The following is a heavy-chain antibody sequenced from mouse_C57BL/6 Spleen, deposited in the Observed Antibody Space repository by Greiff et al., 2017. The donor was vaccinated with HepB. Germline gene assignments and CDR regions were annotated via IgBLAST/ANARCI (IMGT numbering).Heavy chain of an antibody. CDR2: IDPSDSYT. Sequence: VQLQQSGAELVMPGASVKLSCKASGYTFTSYWMHWVKQRPGQGLEWIGEIDPSDSYTNYNQKFKGKSTLTVDKSSSTAYMQLSSLTSEDSAVYYCARGLERDYWGQGTTLTVSS. J-gene: IGHJ2*01. V-gene: IGHV1-69*01. CDR3: ARGLERDY. CDR1: GYTFTSYW.